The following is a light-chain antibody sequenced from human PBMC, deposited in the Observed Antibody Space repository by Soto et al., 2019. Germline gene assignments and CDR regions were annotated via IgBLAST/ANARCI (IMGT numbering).Light chain of an antibody. J-gene: IGLJ1*01. CDR3: CSYAGSSTFPYV. CDR1: SSDVGSYNL. V-gene: IGLV2-23*02. Sequence: QSALTQPASVSGSPGQSITISCTGTSSDVGSYNLVSWYQQHPGKDPKLMIYEVSKRPSGVSNRFSGSKSGNTASLTISGLQAEDEADYACCSYAGSSTFPYVFGPGTKLTVL. CDR2: EVS.